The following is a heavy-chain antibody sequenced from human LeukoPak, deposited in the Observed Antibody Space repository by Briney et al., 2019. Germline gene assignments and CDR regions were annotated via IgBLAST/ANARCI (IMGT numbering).Heavy chain of an antibody. J-gene: IGHJ4*02. V-gene: IGHV3-48*01. CDR3: ARDQGGVGY. Sequence: PGGSLRLSCVASGFTFSSYGMSWVRQAPGKGLEWVSYISSFSGTINYADSVKGRFTISRDNAKNSLYLQMNSLRAEDTAVYYCARDQGGVGYWGQGTLVTVSS. CDR2: ISSFSGTI. D-gene: IGHD3-16*01. CDR1: GFTFSSYG.